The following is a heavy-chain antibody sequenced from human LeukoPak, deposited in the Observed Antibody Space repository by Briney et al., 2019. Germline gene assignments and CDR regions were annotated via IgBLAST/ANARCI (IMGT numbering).Heavy chain of an antibody. D-gene: IGHD2-2*02. V-gene: IGHV4-59*11. Sequence: SETLSLTCTVSGGSISSHYWSWIRQPPGKGLEWIGYIYYSGSTNYNPSLKSRVTISVDTSKNQFSLKLSSVTAADTAVYYCARAGPVGPAAIYWFDPWGQGTLVTVSS. CDR2: IYYSGST. CDR1: GGSISSHY. CDR3: ARAGPVGPAAIYWFDP. J-gene: IGHJ5*02.